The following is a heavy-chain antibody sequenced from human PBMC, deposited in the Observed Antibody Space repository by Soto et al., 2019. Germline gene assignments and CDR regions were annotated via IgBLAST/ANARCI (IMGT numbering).Heavy chain of an antibody. CDR1: GFTFSSYS. Sequence: EVQLVESGGGLVQPGGSLRLSCAASGFTFSSYSMNWVRQAPGKGLEWVSYISSSSSTIYYPDSVKGRFTISRDNAKNSLYLQMNSLRDEDTAVYYCARVGSDYYGSGSPYYYYYGMDVWGQGTTVTVSS. D-gene: IGHD3-10*01. CDR2: ISSSSSTI. V-gene: IGHV3-48*02. J-gene: IGHJ6*02. CDR3: ARVGSDYYGSGSPYYYYYGMDV.